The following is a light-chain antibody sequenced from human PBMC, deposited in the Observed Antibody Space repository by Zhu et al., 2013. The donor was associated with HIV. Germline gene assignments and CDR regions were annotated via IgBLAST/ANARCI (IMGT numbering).Light chain of an antibody. V-gene: IGLV3-21*04. Sequence: SYVLTQPPSVSVAPGKTARITCGGNNIGSKSVHWYQQKPGQAPLLVMYDASDRPSGIPERFSGSKSGTSATLGITGLQTGDEADYYCGTWDSSVSAGVFGGGTKLTVL. J-gene: IGLJ3*02. CDR3: GTWDSSVSAGV. CDR1: NIGSKS. CDR2: DAS.